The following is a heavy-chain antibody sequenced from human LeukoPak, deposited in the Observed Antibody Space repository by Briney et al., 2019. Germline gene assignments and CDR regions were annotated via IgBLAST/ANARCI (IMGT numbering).Heavy chain of an antibody. J-gene: IGHJ3*02. CDR1: GYTFTSYG. Sequence: SVKVSCKASGYTFTSYGISWVRQAPGQGLEWMGGIIPIFGTANYAQKFQGRVTITADESTSTAYMELSSLRSEDTAVYYCAREIGQQLVGRPGSPHAFDIWGQGTMVTVSS. D-gene: IGHD6-13*01. CDR3: AREIGQQLVGRPGSPHAFDI. CDR2: IIPIFGTA. V-gene: IGHV1-69*13.